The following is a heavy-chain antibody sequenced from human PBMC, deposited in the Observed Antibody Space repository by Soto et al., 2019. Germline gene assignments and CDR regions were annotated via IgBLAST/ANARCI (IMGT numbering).Heavy chain of an antibody. CDR2: ISDRGDTT. J-gene: IGHJ4*02. Sequence: GGSLRLSCAASGFTISSNAMYWVRQAPGQGLEWVSGISDRGDTTHYADSVKGRFTISRDTSKNTLYLQLNTLRADDTAVYYCAKDKPGTMSFDYWGQGTLVTVS. D-gene: IGHD1-1*01. V-gene: IGHV3-23*01. CDR3: AKDKPGTMSFDY. CDR1: GFTISSNA.